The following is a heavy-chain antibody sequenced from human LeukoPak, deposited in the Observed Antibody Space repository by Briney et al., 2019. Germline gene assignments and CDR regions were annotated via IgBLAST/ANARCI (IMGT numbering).Heavy chain of an antibody. CDR3: TLEVGDY. J-gene: IGHJ4*02. CDR1: GFTFSSYE. Sequence: GRSLRLSCAAPGFTFSSYEMNWVRQAPGKGLERVSYITSSGSTIYYADSVKGRFTISRDNAKNSLYLQMNSLRAEETAVYYCTLEVGDYWGQGTLVTVSS. D-gene: IGHD1-26*01. CDR2: ITSSGSTI. V-gene: IGHV3-48*03.